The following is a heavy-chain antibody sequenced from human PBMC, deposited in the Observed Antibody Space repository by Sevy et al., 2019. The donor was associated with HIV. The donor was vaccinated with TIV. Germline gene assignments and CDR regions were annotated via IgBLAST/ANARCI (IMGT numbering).Heavy chain of an antibody. Sequence: GGSLRLSCAASGFTVSSNCMTWVRQAPGKGLEWVSLIYSGGSTYYADSVKGRFTISRDNSKNTLYLQVNSLRAEDTAIYYCARISENCSGGSCYLAYWGQGTLVTVSS. V-gene: IGHV3-53*01. CDR1: GFTVSSNC. CDR3: ARISENCSGGSCYLAY. J-gene: IGHJ4*02. D-gene: IGHD2-15*01. CDR2: IYSGGST.